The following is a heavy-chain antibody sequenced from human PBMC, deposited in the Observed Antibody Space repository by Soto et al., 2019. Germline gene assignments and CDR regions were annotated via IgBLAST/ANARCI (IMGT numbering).Heavy chain of an antibody. CDR2: ISAYNGNT. Sequence: QVQLVQSGAEVKKPGASVKVSCKASGYTFTSYGISWVRQAPGQGLEWMGWISAYNGNTNYAQKLQGRVTMTTDTSTSTAYMELRSLRSDDTAVYYCARDRVDIGAYYYYYGMDVWGQGTTVTVAS. J-gene: IGHJ6*02. V-gene: IGHV1-18*04. D-gene: IGHD5-12*01. CDR1: GYTFTSYG. CDR3: ARDRVDIGAYYYYYGMDV.